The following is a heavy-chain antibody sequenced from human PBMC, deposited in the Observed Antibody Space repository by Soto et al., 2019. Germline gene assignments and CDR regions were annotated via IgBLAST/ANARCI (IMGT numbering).Heavy chain of an antibody. CDR3: ARVGYDILTGYYPPDY. V-gene: IGHV3-7*01. J-gene: IGHJ4*02. CDR2: IKQDGSEK. Sequence: PGGSLRLSCAASGFTFSSYWMCWVRQAPGKGLEWVANIKQDGSEKYYVDSVKGRFTISRDNAKNSLYLQMNSLRAEDTAVYYCARVGYDILTGYYPPDYWGQGTLVTVSS. D-gene: IGHD3-9*01. CDR1: GFTFSSYW.